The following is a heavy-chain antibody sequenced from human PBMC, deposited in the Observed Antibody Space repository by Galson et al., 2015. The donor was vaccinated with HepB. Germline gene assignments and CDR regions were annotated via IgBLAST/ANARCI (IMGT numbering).Heavy chain of an antibody. CDR1: GFTFSDVS. V-gene: IGHV3-48*02. Sequence: SLRLSCATSGFTFSDVSMNWVRQAPGKGLECVAFISGTSSAIHYADSVKGRFSISRDNAKNSLFLQMNSLRDEDTAVYYCARGWGSGDWLIEFGGPGTLVTVSS. CDR3: ARGWGSGDWLIEF. CDR2: ISGTSSAI. J-gene: IGHJ4*02. D-gene: IGHD3-16*01.